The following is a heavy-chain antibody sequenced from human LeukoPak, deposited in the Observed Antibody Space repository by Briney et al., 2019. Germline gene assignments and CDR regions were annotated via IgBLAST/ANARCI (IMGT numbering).Heavy chain of an antibody. CDR1: GFTFSSFG. Sequence: LPGGSLRLSCAASGFTFSSFGIHWVRQAPGKGLEWVAFIRYDGSNKYYAGSVKGRFTISRDNPKNTLYLQMNSLRAEDTAVYYCAREDGSSYYFDYWGQGTLVTVSS. D-gene: IGHD1-26*01. CDR3: AREDGSSYYFDY. CDR2: IRYDGSNK. V-gene: IGHV3-30*02. J-gene: IGHJ4*02.